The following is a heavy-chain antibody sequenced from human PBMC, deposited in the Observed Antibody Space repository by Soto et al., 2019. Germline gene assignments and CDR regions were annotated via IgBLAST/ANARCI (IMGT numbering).Heavy chain of an antibody. J-gene: IGHJ5*02. Sequence: QLLESGGGLAQPGGSLTLSCAASGFTFSTSAMNWVRQAPGKGLEWVSLISDSGGRTHYADSVKGRFTISRDNSKNTLSLQMNSLRAEDTAVYYCAESLDINWKNWFDPWGQGTLVTVSS. D-gene: IGHD1-1*01. V-gene: IGHV3-23*01. CDR1: GFTFSTSA. CDR3: AESLDINWKNWFDP. CDR2: ISDSGGRT.